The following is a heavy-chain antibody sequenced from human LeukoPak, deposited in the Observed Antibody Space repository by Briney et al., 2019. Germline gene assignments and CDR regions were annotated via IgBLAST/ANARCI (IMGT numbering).Heavy chain of an antibody. CDR2: ISGSGGST. CDR1: GFTFSSYA. D-gene: IGHD3-10*01. CDR3: AKLVGSGSGSYLDY. Sequence: PGGSLRLSCAASGFTFSSYAMRWVRQAPGKGLEWVSTISGSGGSTYYADSVKGRFTISRDNSKNTLYLQMNSLRADDTAVYYCAKLVGSGSGSYLDYWGQGTLATVSS. V-gene: IGHV3-23*01. J-gene: IGHJ4*02.